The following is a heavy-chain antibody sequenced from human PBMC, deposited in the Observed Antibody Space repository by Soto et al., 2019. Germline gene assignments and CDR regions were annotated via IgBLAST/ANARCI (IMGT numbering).Heavy chain of an antibody. J-gene: IGHJ4*02. Sequence: PSETLSLTCAVSGYSITSNNWWGWIRQPPGKGLEWIGYIYNSGKTHYNPSVESRVTISVDTSKNQFSLKLSSVTAADTAVYYCASSRYMGAWLTFVYWGQGTLVTVSS. CDR3: ASSRYMGAWLTFVY. D-gene: IGHD2-2*02. V-gene: IGHV4-28*01. CDR2: IYNSGKT. CDR1: GYSITSNNW.